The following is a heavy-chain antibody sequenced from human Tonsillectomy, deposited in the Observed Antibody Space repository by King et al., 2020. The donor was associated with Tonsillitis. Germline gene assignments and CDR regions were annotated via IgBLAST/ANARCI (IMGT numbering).Heavy chain of an antibody. Sequence: VQLVESGAEVKKPGESLKISCKGSGYRFNSHWIGWVRQMPGKGLEWMGIIYPDDSDTRYSPSFQGQVTMSADKSISTAYLQWSSLKASDTAMYYCATLSKCGYTYGNHFYGMDVWGQGTTVTVSS. D-gene: IGHD5-18*01. CDR2: IYPDDSDT. V-gene: IGHV5-51*01. J-gene: IGHJ6*02. CDR3: ATLSKCGYTYGNHFYGMDV. CDR1: GYRFNSHW.